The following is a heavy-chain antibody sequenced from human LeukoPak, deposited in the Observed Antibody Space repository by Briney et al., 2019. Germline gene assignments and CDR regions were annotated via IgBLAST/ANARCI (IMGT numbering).Heavy chain of an antibody. D-gene: IGHD3-10*01. Sequence: SETPSLTCAVYGGSFSGYSWSWIRQPPGKGLEWIAEINHSGSTNYNPSLRSRVTVSVDTSKNQFSLKLSSVTAADTAVYYCAREYYYDSGSYHKGPYFQQWGQGTLVTVSS. V-gene: IGHV4-34*01. CDR2: INHSGST. J-gene: IGHJ1*01. CDR1: GGSFSGYS. CDR3: AREYYYDSGSYHKGPYFQQ.